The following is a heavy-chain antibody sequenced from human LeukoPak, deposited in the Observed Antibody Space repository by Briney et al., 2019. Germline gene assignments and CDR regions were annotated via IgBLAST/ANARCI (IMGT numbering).Heavy chain of an antibody. CDR2: INHSGST. J-gene: IGHJ5*02. CDR3: ARAPPQSGLRNFHNWFDP. Sequence: SETLSLTCAVYGGSFSGYYWSWIRQPPGKGLEWIGEINHSGSTNYNPSLKSRVTISVDTSKNQFSLKLSSVTAADTAVYYCARAPPQSGLRNFHNWFDPWGQGTLVTVSS. CDR1: GGSFSGYY. V-gene: IGHV4-34*01. D-gene: IGHD3-22*01.